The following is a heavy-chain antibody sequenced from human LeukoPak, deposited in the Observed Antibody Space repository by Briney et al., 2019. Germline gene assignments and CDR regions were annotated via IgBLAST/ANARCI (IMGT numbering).Heavy chain of an antibody. CDR2: ISYDGSKK. V-gene: IGHV3-30*03. D-gene: IGHD6-19*01. CDR1: RFMFSSHG. Sequence: GGSLRLSCAASRFMFSSHGMHWVRQAPGKGLQWVAVISYDGSKKNYADSVKGRFTISRDNAKNTLYLQMNSLRAEDTAVYYCARERRSSGWYDAFDMRGQGTMVTVSS. CDR3: ARERRSSGWYDAFDM. J-gene: IGHJ3*02.